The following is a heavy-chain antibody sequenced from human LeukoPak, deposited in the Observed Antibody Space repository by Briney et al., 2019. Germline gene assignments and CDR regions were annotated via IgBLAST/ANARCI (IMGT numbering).Heavy chain of an antibody. CDR2: VYTSGTT. D-gene: IGHD3-10*01. CDR3: ARGFGHP. CDR1: GGSISGYY. J-gene: IGHJ5*02. Sequence: KPSETLSLTCTVSGGSISGYYWSWFRQPAGKGLEWIGRVYTSGTTNYNPSLKSRVTMSIDTSKYQFSLKLTSVTAADTAVYYCARGFGHPWGQGTLVTVSS. V-gene: IGHV4-4*07.